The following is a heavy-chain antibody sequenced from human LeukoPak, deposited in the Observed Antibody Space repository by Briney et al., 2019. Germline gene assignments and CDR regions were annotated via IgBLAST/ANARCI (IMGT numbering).Heavy chain of an antibody. CDR1: GYTFTSYG. V-gene: IGHV1-18*01. CDR3: ARDPTVTDDAFDI. Sequence: ASVKVSCKASGYTFTSYGISWVRQAPGQGLEWMGWISAYNGNTNYAQKLQGRFTMTTETSTSTAYMELRSLRSDDTAVYYCARDPTVTDDAFDIWGQGTMVTVSS. D-gene: IGHD4-17*01. CDR2: ISAYNGNT. J-gene: IGHJ3*02.